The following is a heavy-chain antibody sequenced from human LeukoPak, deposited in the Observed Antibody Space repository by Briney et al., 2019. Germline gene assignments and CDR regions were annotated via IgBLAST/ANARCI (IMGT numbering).Heavy chain of an antibody. D-gene: IGHD3-9*01. CDR2: IYWDDDK. J-gene: IGHJ4*02. Sequence: SGHTLVNPTQTLTLTCTFSGFSLSTSGVGVGWIRQPPGKALEWLALIYWDDDKRYSPSLKSRLTITKDTSKNQVVLTMTNMDPVDTATYYCAHSRGVLRYFDWLLDFDYWGQGTLVTVSS. CDR1: GFSLSTSGVG. CDR3: AHSRGVLRYFDWLLDFDY. V-gene: IGHV2-5*02.